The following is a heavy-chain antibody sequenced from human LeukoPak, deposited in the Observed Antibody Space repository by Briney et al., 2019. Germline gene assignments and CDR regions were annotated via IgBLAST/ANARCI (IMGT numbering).Heavy chain of an antibody. CDR3: AKDRGRTMRTPGYFDD. D-gene: IGHD1-14*01. CDR1: GFTFSSYA. CDR2: ISSGTTT. Sequence: PGGSLRLSCAASGFTFSSYAMNWVRQPPGKGLEWLCGISSGTTTECADSVKGRFTISRDNSMNVLHLHMDNLRDEDTAIYYCAKDRGRTMRTPGYFDDWGRGTLVTVSS. V-gene: IGHV3-23*01. J-gene: IGHJ4*01.